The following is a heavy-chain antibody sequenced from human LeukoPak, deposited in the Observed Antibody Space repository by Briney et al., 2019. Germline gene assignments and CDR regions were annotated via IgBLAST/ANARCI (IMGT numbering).Heavy chain of an antibody. CDR1: GFTLSNYP. V-gene: IGHV3-23*01. CDR3: AKAGVISGWDY. CDR2: IGEEKSGSWT. J-gene: IGHJ4*02. D-gene: IGHD3-3*02. Sequence: PPGGSLRLSCAASGFTLSNYPMGWVRQAPVKGLEWLSAIGEEKSGSWTKSADSVKGRFTISRDNSENTLYLQMDSLTVEDTAVYYCAKAGVISGWDYWGQGVLVTVSS.